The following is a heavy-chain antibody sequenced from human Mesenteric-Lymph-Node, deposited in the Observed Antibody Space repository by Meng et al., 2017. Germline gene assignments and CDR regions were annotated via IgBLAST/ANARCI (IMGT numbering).Heavy chain of an antibody. CDR2: ISWNSGSI. CDR1: GFTFDDYA. CDR3: ARDPTYSSSWYGWDYFDY. Sequence: GGSLRFSCTASGFTFDDYAMHWVRQAPGKGLEWVSGISWNSGSIGYADSVKGRFTISRDNAKNSLYLQMNSLRAEDTAVYYCARDPTYSSSWYGWDYFDYWGQGTLVTVSS. D-gene: IGHD6-13*01. J-gene: IGHJ4*02. V-gene: IGHV3-9*01.